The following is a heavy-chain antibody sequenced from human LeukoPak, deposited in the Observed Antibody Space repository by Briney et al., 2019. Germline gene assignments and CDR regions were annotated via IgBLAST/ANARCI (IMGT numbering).Heavy chain of an antibody. V-gene: IGHV3-73*01. CDR3: TRPSYDSSVSGVVY. D-gene: IGHD3-22*01. CDR1: GFTFSGSA. CDR2: IRSKANSYAT. J-gene: IGHJ4*02. Sequence: GGSLRLSCATSGFTFSGSAIHWVRQTSGKGLEWVGRIRSKANSYATTDAASVKGRFTISRDDSKNTAYLQMNSLKTEDTAVYYCTRPSYDSSVSGVVYWGQGTLVTVSS.